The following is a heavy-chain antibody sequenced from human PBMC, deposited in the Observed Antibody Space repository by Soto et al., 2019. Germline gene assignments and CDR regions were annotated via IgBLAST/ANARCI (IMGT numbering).Heavy chain of an antibody. Sequence: ALTLYCAASGFIFRSYAMHWVRQDPGMGLEWVAVISYDGSNKYYADSVKGRFTMSSDNSKNPLYMQMNSLSAEDTAVYYCARDPSRGKLPHYYFNDWGQGILVTLCS. V-gene: IGHV3-30-3*01. CDR2: ISYDGSNK. D-gene: IGHD1-26*01. CDR1: GFIFRSYA. CDR3: ARDPSRGKLPHYYFND. J-gene: IGHJ4*02.